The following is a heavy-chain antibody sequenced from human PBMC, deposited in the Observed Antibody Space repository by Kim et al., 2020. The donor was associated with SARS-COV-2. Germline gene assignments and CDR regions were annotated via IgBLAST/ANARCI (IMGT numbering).Heavy chain of an antibody. Sequence: GGSLRLSCAASGFTFWDYGMHWVRQAPGKGLEWVGIIWSDGSQTYCSDSLKGRFTISRDNSKNTLFLQMNDLRVEDTAVYYCARNFYDYGDYWGQGTLVTVPS. V-gene: IGHV3-33*01. CDR1: GFTFWDYG. J-gene: IGHJ4*02. CDR2: IWSDGSQT. D-gene: IGHD3-10*01. CDR3: ARNFYDYGDY.